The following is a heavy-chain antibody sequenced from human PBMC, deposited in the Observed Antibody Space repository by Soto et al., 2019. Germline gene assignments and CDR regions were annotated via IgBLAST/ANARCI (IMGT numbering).Heavy chain of an antibody. CDR2: ISAYNGNT. J-gene: IGHJ6*02. V-gene: IGHV1-18*01. CDR3: ARDLSPPPALIVLVPVPYGMDV. D-gene: IGHD2-2*01. CDR1: GYTFTSYG. Sequence: QVQLVQSGAEVKKPGASVKVSCKASGYTFTSYGISWVRQAPGQGLEWMGWISAYNGNTNYAQKLQGRVTMTTDTSTSTAYMELRSLRSDDTAVYYCARDLSPPPALIVLVPVPYGMDVWGQGTTVTVSS.